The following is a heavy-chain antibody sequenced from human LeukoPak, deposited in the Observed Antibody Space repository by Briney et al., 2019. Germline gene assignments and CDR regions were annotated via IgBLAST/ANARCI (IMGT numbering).Heavy chain of an antibody. CDR1: GFTFTNYA. J-gene: IGHJ4*02. CDR2: IKQDGSEK. V-gene: IGHV3-7*01. D-gene: IGHD3-3*01. CDR3: ARVRGFTIFGVVSYYFDY. Sequence: GGSLRLSCAASGFTFTNYAMSWVRQAPGKGLEWVANIKQDGSEKYYVDSVRGRFTISRDNAKNSLYLQMNSLRAEDTAVYYCARVRGFTIFGVVSYYFDYWGQGTLVTVSS.